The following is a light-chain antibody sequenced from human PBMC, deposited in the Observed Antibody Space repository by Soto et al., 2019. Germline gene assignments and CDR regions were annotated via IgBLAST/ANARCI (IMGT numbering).Light chain of an antibody. Sequence: ENVLTQSPGTLSLSPGERATLSCRASQSISRTYLAWYQQKPVQAPRLLIYATSSRATGIPDRFSGSGSGTDLTLTISSLEPEDFAVYYCHQRSNWPPDTFGQGTRLEIK. CDR2: ATS. J-gene: IGKJ5*01. CDR1: QSISRTY. CDR3: HQRSNWPPDT. V-gene: IGKV3D-20*02.